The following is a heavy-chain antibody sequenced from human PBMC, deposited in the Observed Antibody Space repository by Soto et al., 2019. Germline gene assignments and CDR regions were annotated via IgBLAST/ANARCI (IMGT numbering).Heavy chain of an antibody. CDR3: ASTRKGNSVYDYYFYGMDV. D-gene: IGHD5-12*01. J-gene: IGHJ6*02. CDR1: GYTFPNYA. Sequence: QVQLVQSGAEVKKPGASVKVSCEASGYTFPNYAIHWVRHAPGQRLEWMGWINGGNGNTKYSQKFQGRVTITRDTSATTAYMELSSLKSEDTAVYYCASTRKGNSVYDYYFYGMDVWGQGTTVTVSS. CDR2: INGGNGNT. V-gene: IGHV1-3*01.